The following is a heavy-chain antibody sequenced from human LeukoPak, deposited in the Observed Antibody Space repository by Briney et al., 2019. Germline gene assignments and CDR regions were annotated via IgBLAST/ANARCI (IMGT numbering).Heavy chain of an antibody. J-gene: IGHJ5*02. D-gene: IGHD2-15*01. V-gene: IGHV4-59*01. Sequence: SETLSLTCTVSGGSTSSYYWSWIRQPPGKGLEWIGYIYYSGSTNYNPSLKSRVTISVDTSKNQFSLKLSSVTAADTAVYYCAGTPNWFDPWGQGTLVTVSS. CDR2: IYYSGST. CDR1: GGSTSSYY. CDR3: AGTPNWFDP.